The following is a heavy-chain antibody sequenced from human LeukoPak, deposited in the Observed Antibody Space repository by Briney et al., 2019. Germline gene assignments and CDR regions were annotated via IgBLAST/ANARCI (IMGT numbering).Heavy chain of an antibody. V-gene: IGHV4-34*01. CDR2: INHSGST. CDR1: GGSFSGYY. D-gene: IGHD6-6*01. CDR3: ARGWGAARHLYFDY. Sequence: SETLSLTCAVYGGSFSGYYWSWIRQPPGKGLEWTGEINHSGSTNYNPSLKSRVTISVDTSKNQFSLKLSSVTAADTAVHYCARGWGAARHLYFDYWGQGTLATVSS. J-gene: IGHJ4*02.